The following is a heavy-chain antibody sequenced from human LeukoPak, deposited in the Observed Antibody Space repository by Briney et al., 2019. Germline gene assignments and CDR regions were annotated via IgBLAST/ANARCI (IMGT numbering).Heavy chain of an antibody. CDR2: ISSSSSTI. V-gene: IGHV3-48*01. CDR1: GFTFSSYS. Sequence: GGSLRLSCAASGFTFSSYSMNWVRQAPGKGREWGSYISSSSSTIYYADSVEGRFTISRDNAKNSLYLQMNSLRAEDTAVYYCARDPALEYYYDSRYFDYWGQGTLVTVSS. J-gene: IGHJ4*02. CDR3: ARDPALEYYYDSRYFDY. D-gene: IGHD3-22*01.